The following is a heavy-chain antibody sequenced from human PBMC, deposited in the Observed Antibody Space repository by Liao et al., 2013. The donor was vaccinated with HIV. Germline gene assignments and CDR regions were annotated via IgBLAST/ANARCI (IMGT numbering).Heavy chain of an antibody. D-gene: IGHD3-10*01. CDR1: GGSISSSSYY. V-gene: IGHV4-39*07. CDR2: IYSSGST. CDR3: ARDRPMVRGVIRGSSWYFDL. J-gene: IGHJ2*01. Sequence: QLQLQESGPGLVKPSETLSLTCTVSGGSISSSSYYWGWIRQPPGKGLEWIGSIYSSGSTYYNPSLKSRVTMSVDTSKNQFSLKLSSVTAADTAVYYCARDRPMVRGVIRGSSWYFDLWGRGTLVTVSS.